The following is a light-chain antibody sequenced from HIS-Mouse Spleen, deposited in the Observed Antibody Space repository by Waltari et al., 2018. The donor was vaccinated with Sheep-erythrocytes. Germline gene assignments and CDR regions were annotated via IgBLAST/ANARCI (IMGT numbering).Light chain of an antibody. CDR2: DVS. Sequence: QSALTQPRSVSWSPGQSVTISCTGTSSDVGGYNYVPWYQPHPGKAPKLMIYDVSKRPSGVPDRFSGSKSGNTASLTISGLQAEDEADYYCCSYAGSYTFWVFGGGTKLTVL. CDR1: SSDVGGYNY. V-gene: IGLV2-11*01. CDR3: CSYAGSYTFWV. J-gene: IGLJ3*02.